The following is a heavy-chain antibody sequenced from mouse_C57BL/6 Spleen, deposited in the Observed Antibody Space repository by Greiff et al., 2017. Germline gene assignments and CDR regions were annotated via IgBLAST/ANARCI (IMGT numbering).Heavy chain of an antibody. J-gene: IGHJ4*01. CDR1: GYSITSGYY. Sequence: EVKLQESGPGLVKPSQSLSLTCSVTGYSITSGYYWNWLRQFPGNKLEWMGYISYDGSNNYNPSLKNRIFITRDTSKNQFFLKLNSVTTEDTATYCCAREGSTGAMDDWGQGTSVTVSS. CDR2: ISYDGSN. CDR3: AREGSTGAMDD. V-gene: IGHV3-6*01.